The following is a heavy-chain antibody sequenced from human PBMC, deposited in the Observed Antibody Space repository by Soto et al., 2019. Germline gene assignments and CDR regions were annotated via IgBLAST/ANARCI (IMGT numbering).Heavy chain of an antibody. J-gene: IGHJ4*02. V-gene: IGHV3-30*18. CDR1: GLTFSSYG. D-gene: IGHD3-22*01. CDR2: ISYDGSNK. CDR3: AKDRDYCYDSSGNDY. Sequence: GGSLRLSCAASGLTFSSYGMHWVRQAPGKGLEWVAVISYDGSNKDYADSVKGRFTISRDNTKNTLYLQMNSLRAEDTAVYYCAKDRDYCYDSSGNDYWGQGTLVTVSS.